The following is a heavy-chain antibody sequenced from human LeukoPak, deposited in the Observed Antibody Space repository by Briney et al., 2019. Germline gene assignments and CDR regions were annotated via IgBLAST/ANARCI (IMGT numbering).Heavy chain of an antibody. CDR1: GFTLNSYA. V-gene: IGHV3-23*01. CDR2: ISGSGKNT. J-gene: IGHJ4*02. D-gene: IGHD1-26*01. CDR3: AKGREAYSGSYTPFDS. Sequence: GGSLRLSCAASGFTLNSYAMNWVRQAPGKGLECVSTISGSGKNTYYTDSVKGRFTISRDSSKNTLYLQMNSLRAEDTAVYYCAKGREAYSGSYTPFDSWGQGTLVTVSS.